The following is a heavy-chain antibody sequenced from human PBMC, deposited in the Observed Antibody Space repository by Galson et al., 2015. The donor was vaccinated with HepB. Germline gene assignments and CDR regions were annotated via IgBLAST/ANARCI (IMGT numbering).Heavy chain of an antibody. D-gene: IGHD3-10*01. J-gene: IGHJ4*02. Sequence: SLRLSCAASGFTFSNVWMNWVRQAPGKGLEWVGRIRSKTDGGTRDYAAPVKGRFTISRDDSKNTLYLQMNSLKREDTGVYYCTPEAPWSSFFASWGQGALVPVPP. CDR1: GFTFSNVW. V-gene: IGHV3-15*01. CDR2: IRSKTDGGTR. CDR3: TPEAPWSSFFAS.